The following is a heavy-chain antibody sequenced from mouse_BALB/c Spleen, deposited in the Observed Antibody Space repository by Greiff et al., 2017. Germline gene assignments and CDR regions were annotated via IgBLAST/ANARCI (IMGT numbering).Heavy chain of an antibody. Sequence: VQRVESGPELVKPGALVKISCKASGYTFTSYDINWVKQRSGQGLEWIGWIYPGDGSTKYNEKFKGKATLTADKSSSTAYMQLSSLTSENSAVYFCARSGLRGSYWYFDVWGAGTTVTVSS. D-gene: IGHD1-1*01. V-gene: IGHV1S56*01. J-gene: IGHJ1*01. CDR3: ARSGLRGSYWYFDV. CDR1: GYTFTSYD. CDR2: IYPGDGST.